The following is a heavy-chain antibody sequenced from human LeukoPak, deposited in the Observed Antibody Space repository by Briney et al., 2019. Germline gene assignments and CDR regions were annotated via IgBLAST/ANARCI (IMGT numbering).Heavy chain of an antibody. D-gene: IGHD6-19*01. Sequence: PGRSLRLSCAASGFTFSSYGMHWVRQAPGKGLEWVAVIWYDGSNKYYADSVKGRLTISRDNSKNTLYLQMNSLRAEDTAVYYCARDGAVAGRTYNWFDPWGQGTLVTVSS. CDR1: GFTFSSYG. J-gene: IGHJ5*02. V-gene: IGHV3-33*01. CDR3: ARDGAVAGRTYNWFDP. CDR2: IWYDGSNK.